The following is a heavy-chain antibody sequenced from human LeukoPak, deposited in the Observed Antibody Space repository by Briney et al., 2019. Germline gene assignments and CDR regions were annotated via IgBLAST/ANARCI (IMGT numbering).Heavy chain of an antibody. V-gene: IGHV3-23*01. CDR1: GVTFSNYA. J-gene: IGHJ4*02. D-gene: IGHD2-2*01. CDR2: ISGSGGST. CDR3: ARDDAAYCSSTSCHPCYY. Sequence: GGSLRLSCVGSGVTFSNYAVHWVRQAPGKGLEWVSAISGSGGSTYYADSVKGRFTISRDNSKNTLYLQMNSLRAEDTPLYHCARDDAAYCSSTSCHPCYYRGQGTLVTVSS.